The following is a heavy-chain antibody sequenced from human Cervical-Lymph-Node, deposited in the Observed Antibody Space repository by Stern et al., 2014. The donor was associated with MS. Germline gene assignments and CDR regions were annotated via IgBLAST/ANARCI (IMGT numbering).Heavy chain of an antibody. CDR1: GFSLSTSGVG. V-gene: IGHV2-5*02. J-gene: IGHJ4*01. CDR3: ARRPDFWSGYYFDY. Sequence: ESGPTPVKPTQTLTLTCTFSGFSLSTSGVGVAWLRQPPGKALELLALIYWDGDKRYSPSLERRLTITKDSSKNQVVLTMTNMDPVDTGAYYCARRPDFWSGYYFDYWGQGALVTVSS. CDR2: IYWDGDK. D-gene: IGHD3-3*01.